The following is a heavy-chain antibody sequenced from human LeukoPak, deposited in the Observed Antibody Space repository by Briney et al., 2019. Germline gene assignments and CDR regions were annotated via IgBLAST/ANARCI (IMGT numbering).Heavy chain of an antibody. Sequence: PGGSLRLSCAASGFTFSSYAMSWVRQAPGKGLEWVSAISGSGGSTYYADSVKGRFTISRDNSKNTLYLQMNSLRAEDTAVYYCAKGDILTGYSPTEFDPWGQGTLVTVSS. V-gene: IGHV3-23*01. CDR2: ISGSGGST. J-gene: IGHJ5*02. CDR1: GFTFSSYA. D-gene: IGHD3-9*01. CDR3: AKGDILTGYSPTEFDP.